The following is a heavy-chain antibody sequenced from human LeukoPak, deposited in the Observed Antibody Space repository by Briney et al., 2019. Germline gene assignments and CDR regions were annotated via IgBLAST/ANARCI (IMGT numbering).Heavy chain of an antibody. J-gene: IGHJ4*02. Sequence: GGSLRLSCAASGFAFYSYAMNWVRQTPGKGLEWVSTFSGSGGSIYYADSVKGRFTISRDNSKNTLYLQVNSLRAEDTAVYYCARDGPVDSSGYYFDYWGQGTLVTVSS. CDR1: GFAFYSYA. V-gene: IGHV3-23*01. CDR2: FSGSGGSI. D-gene: IGHD3-22*01. CDR3: ARDGPVDSSGYYFDY.